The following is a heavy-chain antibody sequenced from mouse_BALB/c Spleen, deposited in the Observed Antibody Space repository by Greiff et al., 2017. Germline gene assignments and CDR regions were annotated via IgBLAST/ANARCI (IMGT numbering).Heavy chain of an antibody. J-gene: IGHJ2*01. CDR2: INSNGGST. D-gene: IGHD3-3*01. CDR3: ARGASSGCFDY. V-gene: IGHV5-6-2*01. Sequence: EVKLVESGGGLVKLGGSLKLSCAASGFTFSSYYMSWVRQTPEKRLELVAAINSNGGSTYYPDTVKGRFTISRDNAKNTLYLQMSSLKSENTALYYCARGASSGCFDYWGQGTTLTVSS. CDR1: GFTFSSYY.